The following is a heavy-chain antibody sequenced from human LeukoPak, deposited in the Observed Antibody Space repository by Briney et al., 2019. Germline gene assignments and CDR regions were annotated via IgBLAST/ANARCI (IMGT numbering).Heavy chain of an antibody. CDR3: TRDPRHFDS. V-gene: IGHV3-21*01. CDR1: GFTFSNS. J-gene: IGHJ5*01. D-gene: IGHD6-6*01. CDR2: ISSSSDYI. Sequence: GGSLRLSCAASGFTFSNSLNWVRQAPGKGLEWVSSISSSSDYIYYADSVKGRFTISRDNARNTVYLHMNSLRAEDTAVYYCTRDPRHFDSCVQGTLVTVSS.